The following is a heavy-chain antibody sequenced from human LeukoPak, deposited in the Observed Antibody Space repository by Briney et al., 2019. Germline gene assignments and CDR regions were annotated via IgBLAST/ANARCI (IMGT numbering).Heavy chain of an antibody. J-gene: IGHJ4*02. CDR1: GFTFSSYA. D-gene: IGHD2-15*01. Sequence: GGSLRLSCAASGFTFSSYAMGWVRQAPGKGLEWVSAITASGGNTYYADSVKGRFTISRDNSKNTLYLQMNSLRAEDTAVYYCARTGSYCSGGSCYSFSSAVFDYWGQGTLVTVSS. CDR3: ARTGSYCSGGSCYSFSSAVFDY. CDR2: ITASGGNT. V-gene: IGHV3-23*01.